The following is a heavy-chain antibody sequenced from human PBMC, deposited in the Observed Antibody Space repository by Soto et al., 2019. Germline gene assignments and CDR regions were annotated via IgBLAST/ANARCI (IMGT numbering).Heavy chain of an antibody. J-gene: IGHJ4*02. CDR3: ARDGSVHCSGGSCYRAFDY. V-gene: IGHV4-31*03. D-gene: IGHD2-15*01. Sequence: SETLSLTCTVSGGSISSGGYYWSWIRQHPGKGLEWIGYIYYSGSTYYNPSLKSRVTISVDTSKNQFSLKLSSVTAADTAVYYCARDGSVHCSGGSCYRAFDYWGQGTLVTVSS. CDR1: GGSISSGGYY. CDR2: IYYSGST.